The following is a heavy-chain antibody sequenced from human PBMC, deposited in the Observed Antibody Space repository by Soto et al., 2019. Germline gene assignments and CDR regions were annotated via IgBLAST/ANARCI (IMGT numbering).Heavy chain of an antibody. CDR1: GYTFTSYD. J-gene: IGHJ4*02. Sequence: QVQLVQSGAEVKKPGASVKVSCKASGYTFTSYDINWVRQATGQGLEWMGWISAYNGNTNYAQKLQGRVTMTTDTSTSTAYMELRSLRSDDTAVYYCARTIGGAYYYGSGSYYTFDYWGQGTLVTVSS. CDR2: ISAYNGNT. CDR3: ARTIGGAYYYGSGSYYTFDY. D-gene: IGHD3-10*01. V-gene: IGHV1-18*01.